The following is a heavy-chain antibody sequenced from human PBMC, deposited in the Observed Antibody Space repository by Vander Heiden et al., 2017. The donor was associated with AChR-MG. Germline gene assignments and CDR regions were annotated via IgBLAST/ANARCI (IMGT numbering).Heavy chain of an antibody. CDR2: TNPSSGNA. CDR1: GYTFTDFD. J-gene: IGHJ3*02. Sequence: QAQLVQSGSEVRKPGASVRVSCSASGYTFTDFDINWVRQAPGQGLEWMGWTNPSSGNAAFAERFQGRVTSSSRSSTGTAYLELTTLTSGDTALYFCARAERGRTCSFCGCDIWGQGTMVTVS. CDR3: ARAERGRTCSFCGCDI. D-gene: IGHD6-25*01. V-gene: IGHV1-8*02.